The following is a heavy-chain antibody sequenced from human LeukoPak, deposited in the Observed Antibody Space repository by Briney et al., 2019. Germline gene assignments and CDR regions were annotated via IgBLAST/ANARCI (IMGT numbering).Heavy chain of an antibody. V-gene: IGHV3-48*03. CDR2: ISSSGSTI. Sequence: GGSLRLSCAASGFTFSSYEMNWVRQAPGKGLEWVSYISSSGSTIYYADSVKGRFTISRDNAKNSLYLQMNSLGAEDTAVYYCARDYYPFDYWGQGTLVTVSS. CDR3: ARDYYPFDY. CDR1: GFTFSSYE. J-gene: IGHJ4*02. D-gene: IGHD3-10*01.